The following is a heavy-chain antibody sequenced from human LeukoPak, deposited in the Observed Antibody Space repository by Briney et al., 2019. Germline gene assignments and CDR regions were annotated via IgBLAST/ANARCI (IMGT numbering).Heavy chain of an antibody. CDR3: ARLVVPARYYYYYMDV. CDR1: GGSISSSSYY. Sequence: PSETLSLTCTVSGGSISSSSYYWGWIRQPPGKGLEWIGSIYYSGSTYYNPSLKSRVTISVDTSKNQFSLKLSSVTAADTAVYYCARLVVPARYYYYYMDVWGKGTTVTVSS. V-gene: IGHV4-39*01. J-gene: IGHJ6*03. CDR2: IYYSGST. D-gene: IGHD2-2*01.